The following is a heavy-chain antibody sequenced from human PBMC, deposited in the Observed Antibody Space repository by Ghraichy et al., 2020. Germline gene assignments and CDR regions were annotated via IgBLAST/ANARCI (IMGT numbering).Heavy chain of an antibody. CDR3: ARDPGREIAAYDY. CDR1: GFTFSSYA. J-gene: IGHJ4*02. V-gene: IGHV3-30*04. D-gene: IGHD6-13*01. Sequence: GGSLRLSCAASGFTFSSYAMHWVRQAPGKGLEWVAVISYDGSNKYYADSVKGRFTISRDNSKNTLYLQMNSLRAEDTAVYYCARDPGREIAAYDYWGQGTLVTVSS. CDR2: ISYDGSNK.